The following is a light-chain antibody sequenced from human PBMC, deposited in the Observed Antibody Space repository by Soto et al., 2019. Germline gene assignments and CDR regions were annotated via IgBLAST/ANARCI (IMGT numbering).Light chain of an antibody. V-gene: IGKV3-20*01. J-gene: IGKJ4*01. Sequence: EIVLTQFPGTLSLSQGERVTLSCRASQSVGKNYLAWYQQRPGQAPRLLIYNASNRATGIPDRFSGSGSATDFSLTISRLEPEDFAVYYCHQYAIAPLTFGGGTKVEIK. CDR2: NAS. CDR3: HQYAIAPLT. CDR1: QSVGKNY.